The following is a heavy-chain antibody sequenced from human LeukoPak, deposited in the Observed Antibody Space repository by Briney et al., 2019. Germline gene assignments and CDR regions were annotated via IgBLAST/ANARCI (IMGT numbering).Heavy chain of an antibody. V-gene: IGHV3-23*01. CDR3: THIFYYGSGSYGDY. Sequence: PGGSLRLSCAASGLSFSDYAMTWVRQAPGKGLEWVSSISGNSYYTHYAASVKGRFTISRDNSKNTLYLQMNTLRAEDTAVYYCTHIFYYGSGSYGDYWGQGTLVTVSS. D-gene: IGHD3-10*01. CDR2: ISGNSYYT. J-gene: IGHJ4*02. CDR1: GLSFSDYA.